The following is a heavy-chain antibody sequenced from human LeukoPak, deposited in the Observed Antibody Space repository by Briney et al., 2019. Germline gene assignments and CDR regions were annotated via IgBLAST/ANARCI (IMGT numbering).Heavy chain of an antibody. D-gene: IGHD3-10*01. Sequence: GGSLRLSCAASGFTVSSNYMSWVRQAPGKGLEWVSVIYSGGSTYYEDSVKGRFIISRDKSKNALYLQMNSLRAEDTAVYYCAGSYYNVFDYWGQGTLVTVSS. CDR3: AGSYYNVFDY. CDR2: IYSGGST. CDR1: GFTVSSNY. V-gene: IGHV3-66*01. J-gene: IGHJ4*02.